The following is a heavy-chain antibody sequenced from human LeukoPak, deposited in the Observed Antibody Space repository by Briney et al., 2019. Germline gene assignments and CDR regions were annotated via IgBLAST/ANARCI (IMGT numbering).Heavy chain of an antibody. CDR1: GFTFSSNY. CDR3: ARGGEMATIGH. D-gene: IGHD5-24*01. CDR2: MYSGGST. Sequence: GGSLRLSCAASGFTFSSNYMSWVRQAPGKGLEWVSVMYSGGSTYYADSVKGRFTICRDNSKNTLYHQMNSLRAEDTAVYYWARGGEMATIGHGGEGTLVTVS. V-gene: IGHV3-53*01. J-gene: IGHJ4*02.